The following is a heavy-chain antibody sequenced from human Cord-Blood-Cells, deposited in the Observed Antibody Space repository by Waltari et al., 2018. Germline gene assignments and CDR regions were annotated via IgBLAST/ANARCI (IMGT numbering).Heavy chain of an antibody. CDR2: IIPIFGTA. D-gene: IGHD2-8*01. J-gene: IGHJ3*02. CDR1: GGTFSSYA. Sequence: QVPLVQSGAAGKKPGSSVKVSCKASGGTFSSYAISWARPAPGQGLEWMGGIIPIFGTANYAQKFQGRVTITADESTSTAYMELSSLRSEDTAVYYCASGYCTNGVCYDAFDIWGQGTMVTVSS. V-gene: IGHV1-69*01. CDR3: ASGYCTNGVCYDAFDI.